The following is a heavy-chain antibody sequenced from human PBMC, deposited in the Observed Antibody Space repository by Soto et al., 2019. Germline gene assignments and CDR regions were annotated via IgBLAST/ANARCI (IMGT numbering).Heavy chain of an antibody. J-gene: IGHJ3*02. V-gene: IGHV1-69*06. D-gene: IGHD6-13*01. CDR3: ARADSSSWYPPGDAFDI. Sequence: QVQLVQSGAEVKKPGSSVKVSCKASGGTFSSYAISWVRQAPGQGLEWMGGIIPIFGTANYAQKVEGRVTITADKSTSTAYMDLTSLRSEDTAVYYCARADSSSWYPPGDAFDIWGQGTMVTVSS. CDR1: GGTFSSYA. CDR2: IIPIFGTA.